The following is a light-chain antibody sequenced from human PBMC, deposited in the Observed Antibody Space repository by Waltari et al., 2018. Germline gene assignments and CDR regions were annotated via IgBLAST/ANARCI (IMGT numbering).Light chain of an antibody. J-gene: IGLJ1*01. Sequence: SYVLTQPPSVAVAPGETARVTCGGNNIERKSVNWYQPKPGQAPELVISYDSDRPSGIPERFSGSNSGDTATLTISRVEAGDEADYYCQVWDANTDPGVFGTGTEVTVL. CDR2: YDS. CDR3: QVWDANTDPGV. CDR1: NIERKS. V-gene: IGLV3-21*01.